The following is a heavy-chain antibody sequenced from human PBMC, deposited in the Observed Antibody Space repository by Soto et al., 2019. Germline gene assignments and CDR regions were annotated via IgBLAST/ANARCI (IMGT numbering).Heavy chain of an antibody. CDR1: GFTFINYA. CDR2: ISGTGDRT. J-gene: IGHJ4*02. CDR3: AKDRVLAYPILYFDY. Sequence: EVQLLESGGDLVQPGGSLRLSCAASGFTFINYAMNWVRQAPGKGLEWVSAISGTGDRTYYADSVKGRFTISRDNSKNTLYLQMNSLRAEDTAVYYCAKDRVLAYPILYFDYWGQGTLVTVSS. D-gene: IGHD2-2*02. V-gene: IGHV3-23*01.